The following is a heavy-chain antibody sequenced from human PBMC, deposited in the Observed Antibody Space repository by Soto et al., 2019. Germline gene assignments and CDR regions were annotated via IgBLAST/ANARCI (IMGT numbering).Heavy chain of an antibody. CDR1: GFPFSSYV. V-gene: IGHV3-23*01. D-gene: IGHD2-15*01. CDR3: ARDRGGALDS. J-gene: IGHJ4*02. CDR2: LSGSGSLS. Sequence: PGGSLRLSCAASGFPFSSYVMAWVRQAPGKGLEWVSALSGSGSLSYYADSVKGRFTISRDNSKNTLYLQMNNLRVDETAVYFCARDRGGALDSWGQGTLVTVSS.